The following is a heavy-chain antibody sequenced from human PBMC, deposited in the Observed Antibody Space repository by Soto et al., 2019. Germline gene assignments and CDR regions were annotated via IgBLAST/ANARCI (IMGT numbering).Heavy chain of an antibody. CDR1: GFMFGSYW. J-gene: IGHJ4*02. CDR2: IKRDGSEK. CDR3: ARVRATDYEIDY. Sequence: EVQLVESGGGLVQPGGSLRLSCTASGFMFGSYWMTWVRNVPGKGLQWVANIKRDGSEKYYVDFVKGRFTISRDNADNSVFLDMNNLRVDDTAAYYCARVRATDYEIDYWGQGALVTVSS. D-gene: IGHD4-17*01. V-gene: IGHV3-7*03.